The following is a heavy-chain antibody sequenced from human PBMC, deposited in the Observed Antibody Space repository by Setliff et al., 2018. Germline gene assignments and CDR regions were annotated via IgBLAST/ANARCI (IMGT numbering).Heavy chain of an antibody. CDR1: FSGYY. J-gene: IGHJ4*02. V-gene: IGHV4-34*01. CDR3: ARVADGSGSFYLGFDY. CDR2: INHSGST. Sequence: FSGYYWSWIRQPPGKGLEWIGEINHSGSTNYNPSLKSRVAISVDASKNHFSLELNSVTAADSAVYYCARVADGSGSFYLGFDYWGQGILVTVS. D-gene: IGHD3-10*01.